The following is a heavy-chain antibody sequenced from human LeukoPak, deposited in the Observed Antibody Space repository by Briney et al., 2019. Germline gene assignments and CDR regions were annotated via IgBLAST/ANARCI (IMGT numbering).Heavy chain of an antibody. J-gene: IGHJ2*01. D-gene: IGHD2-2*03. CDR2: INHSGST. CDR3: ARRWIFWYFDL. CDR1: GGSFSGYY. Sequence: SETLSLTCAVYGGSFSGYYWSWIRQPPGKGLEWIGEINHSGSTNYNPSLKSRVTISVDTSKNQFSLKLSSVTAADTAVYYCARRWIFWYFDLWGRGTLVTVSS. V-gene: IGHV4-34*01.